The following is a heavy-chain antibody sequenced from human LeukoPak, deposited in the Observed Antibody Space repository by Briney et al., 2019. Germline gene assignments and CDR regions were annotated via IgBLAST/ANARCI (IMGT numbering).Heavy chain of an antibody. CDR2: VSSSSSYI. CDR1: GFTFSSYS. V-gene: IGHV3-21*01. CDR3: ARDSWGIAAAGTGGLGFDY. J-gene: IGHJ4*02. D-gene: IGHD6-13*01. Sequence: WGSLTLSCAASGFTFSSYSMNWVRQAPGKGLEWVSSVSSSSSYIYYADSVKGRFTISRDNAKNSLYLQMNSLRAEDTAVYYCARDSWGIAAAGTGGLGFDYWGQGTLVTVSS.